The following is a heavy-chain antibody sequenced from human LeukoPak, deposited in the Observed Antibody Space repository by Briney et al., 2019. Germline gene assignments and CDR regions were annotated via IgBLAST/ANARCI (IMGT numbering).Heavy chain of an antibody. J-gene: IGHJ3*02. V-gene: IGHV1-8*03. D-gene: IGHD3-22*01. CDR1: GYTFTSYD. CDR3: ARDWSGYDSSGYYLGAFDI. CDR2: MNPNSGNT. Sequence: ASVKVSCKASGYTFTSYDINWVRQATGQGLEWMGWMNPNSGNTGYAQKFQGRVTITWDTSISTAYMELSSLRSEDTAVYYCARDWSGYDSSGYYLGAFDIWGQGTMVTVSS.